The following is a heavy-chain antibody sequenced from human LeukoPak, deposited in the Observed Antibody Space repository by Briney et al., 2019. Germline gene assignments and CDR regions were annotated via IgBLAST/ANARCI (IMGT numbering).Heavy chain of an antibody. CDR2: INSDGSST. CDR1: GFTFSSYW. CDR3: ASFGDCSSTSCSRHDY. Sequence: GGSLRLSCAASGFTFSSYWMHWVRRAPGKGLVWVSRINSDGSSTSYADSVKGRFTISRDNAKNTLYLQMNSLRAEDTAVYYCASFGDCSSTSCSRHDYWGQGTLVTVSS. D-gene: IGHD2-2*03. J-gene: IGHJ4*02. V-gene: IGHV3-74*01.